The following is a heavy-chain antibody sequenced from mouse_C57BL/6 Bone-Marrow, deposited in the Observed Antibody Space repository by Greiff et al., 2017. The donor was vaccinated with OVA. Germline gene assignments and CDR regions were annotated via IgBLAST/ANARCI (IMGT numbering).Heavy chain of an antibody. D-gene: IGHD2-5*01. Sequence: EVKLVESGGGLVQPGGSLKLSCAASGFTFSDYYMYWVRQTPEKRLEWVAYISNGGGSTYYPDTVKGRFTISRDNAKNTLYLQMSRLKSEDTAMYYCVRHSNRYYFDYWGQGTTLTVSS. J-gene: IGHJ2*01. CDR1: GFTFSDYY. CDR3: VRHSNRYYFDY. CDR2: ISNGGGST. V-gene: IGHV5-12*01.